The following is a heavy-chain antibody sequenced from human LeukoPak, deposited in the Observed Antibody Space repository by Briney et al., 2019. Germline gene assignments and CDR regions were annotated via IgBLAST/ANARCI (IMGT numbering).Heavy chain of an antibody. CDR2: IYYSGST. CDR1: GGSISSYY. J-gene: IGHJ4*02. V-gene: IGHV4-59*12. CDR3: AIAVEMATTRFDY. Sequence: SETLSLTCTVSGGSISSYYWSWIRQPPGKGLEWIGYIYYSGSTNYNPSLKSRVTISVDTSKNQFSLKLSSVTAADTAVYYCAIAVEMATTRFDYWGQGTLVTVSS. D-gene: IGHD5-24*01.